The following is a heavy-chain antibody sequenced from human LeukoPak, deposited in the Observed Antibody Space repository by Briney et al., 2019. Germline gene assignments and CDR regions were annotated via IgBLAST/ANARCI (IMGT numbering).Heavy chain of an antibody. CDR2: IYYSGST. V-gene: IGHV4-39*01. CDR3: ASLAVAGLSEGY. Sequence: PETLSLTCTVSGGSISSDSYYWAWIRQPPGKGLEWIASIYYSGSTYYNPSLKSRVTISVDTSRNQFSLKLSSVTAADTAVYYCASLAVAGLSEGYWGQGTLVIVSS. J-gene: IGHJ4*02. D-gene: IGHD6-19*01. CDR1: GGSISSDSYY.